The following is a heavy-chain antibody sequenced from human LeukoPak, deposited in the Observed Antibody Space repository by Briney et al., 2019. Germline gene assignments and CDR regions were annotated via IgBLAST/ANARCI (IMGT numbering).Heavy chain of an antibody. D-gene: IGHD3-22*01. CDR2: VRGSGYST. Sequence: GGSLRLSCAASGFTFSTYAMSWVRQAPGKGVEGVAGVRGSGYSTYYADSVEGRFTISRDNFPSTLFLQMITLRAEDTALYSSAKYYYDSSGSSAAAPLDSCGQGTLVTVFS. CDR3: AKYYYDSSGSSAAAPLDS. CDR1: GFTFSTYA. V-gene: IGHV3-23*01. J-gene: IGHJ4*02.